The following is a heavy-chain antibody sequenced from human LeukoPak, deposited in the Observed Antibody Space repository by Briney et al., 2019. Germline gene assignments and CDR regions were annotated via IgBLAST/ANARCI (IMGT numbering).Heavy chain of an antibody. D-gene: IGHD5-24*01. V-gene: IGHV3-74*01. J-gene: IGHJ6*02. CDR3: AREESPYYYYGMDV. Sequence: GGSLRLSCAASGFTFSGYWMHWVRQAPGKGLVWVSRINSDGSSTSYADSVKGRFTISRDNAKNTLYLQMNSLRAEDTAVYYCAREESPYYYYGMDVWGQGTTVTVSS. CDR1: GFTFSGYW. CDR2: INSDGSST.